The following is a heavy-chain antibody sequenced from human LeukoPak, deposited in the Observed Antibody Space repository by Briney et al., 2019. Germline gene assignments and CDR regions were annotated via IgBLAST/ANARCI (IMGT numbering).Heavy chain of an antibody. CDR1: GGSISSYY. J-gene: IGHJ3*02. V-gene: IGHV4-59*01. CDR3: ASGLYSYGLYSSSSRAFDI. CDR2: IYYSGST. Sequence: SETLSLTCTVSGGSISSYYWSWIRQPPGKGLEWIGYIYYSGSTNYNPSLKSRVTISVDTSKNQFSLKLSSVTAAETAVYYCASGLYSYGLYSSSSRAFDIWGQGTMVTVSS. D-gene: IGHD6-13*01.